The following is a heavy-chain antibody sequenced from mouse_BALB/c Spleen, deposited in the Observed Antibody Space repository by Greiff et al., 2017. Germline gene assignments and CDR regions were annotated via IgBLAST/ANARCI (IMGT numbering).Heavy chain of an antibody. V-gene: IGHV5-12-2*01. D-gene: IGHD2-12*01. CDR1: GFTFSSYT. CDR3: ARHRDYRDYLDY. J-gene: IGHJ2*01. CDR2: ISNGGGST. Sequence: EVQLQESGGGLVQPGGSLKLSCAASGFTFSSYTMSWVRQTPEKRLEWVAYISNGGGSTYYPDTVKGRFTISRDNAKNTLYLQMSSLKSEDTAMYYCARHRDYRDYLDYWGQGTTLTVSS.